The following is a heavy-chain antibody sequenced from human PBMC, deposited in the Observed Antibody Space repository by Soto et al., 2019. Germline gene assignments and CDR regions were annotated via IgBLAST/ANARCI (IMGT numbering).Heavy chain of an antibody. V-gene: IGHV3-23*01. CDR2: ISGSGGST. J-gene: IGHJ4*02. D-gene: IGHD1-26*01. CDR1: GFTFSSYA. CDR3: ARRGSGSYYDS. Sequence: EVQLLESGGGLVQPGGSLRLSCAASGFTFSSYAMRWVRQAPGQGLEWVSAISGSGGSTYYADSVKGRFTISRDNSENTLYLQMNSLRAEDTAVYYCARRGSGSYYDSWGQGTLVTVSS.